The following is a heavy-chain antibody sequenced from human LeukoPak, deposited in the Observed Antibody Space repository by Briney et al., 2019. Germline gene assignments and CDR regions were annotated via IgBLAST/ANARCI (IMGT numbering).Heavy chain of an antibody. J-gene: IGHJ4*02. V-gene: IGHV3-7*01. D-gene: IGHD4-17*01. CDR3: ARWLSWDDYGDYPDY. CDR2: IKQDGSEK. Sequence: GGSLRLSCAASGFTFSSYWMSWVRQAPGKGLEWVANIKQDGSEKYYVDSVKGRFTISRDNAKNSLYLQMNSLRAEDTAVYYCARWLSWDDYGDYPDYWGQGTLVTVSS. CDR1: GFTFSSYW.